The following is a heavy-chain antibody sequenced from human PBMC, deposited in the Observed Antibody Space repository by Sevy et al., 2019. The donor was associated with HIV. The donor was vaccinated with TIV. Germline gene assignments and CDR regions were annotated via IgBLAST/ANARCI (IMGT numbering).Heavy chain of an antibody. CDR3: AREGCSRPHDY. J-gene: IGHJ4*02. CDR1: GFAFYEYS. V-gene: IGHV3-23*01. D-gene: IGHD2-8*01. CDR2: LSFVCGKK. Sequence: GGSPRPLRATSGFAFYEYSMSLIRPAPGKGAGWVATLSFVCGKKNQRDSVKGRFTISRDNSKNSFYLQMDNLRVEDTALYYCAREGCSRPHDYWGQGTRVTVSS.